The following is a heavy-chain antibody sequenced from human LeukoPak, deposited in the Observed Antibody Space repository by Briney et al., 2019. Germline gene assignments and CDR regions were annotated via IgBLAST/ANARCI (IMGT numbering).Heavy chain of an antibody. CDR1: GGTFSSYA. CDR3: ARAVSGYSSDY. D-gene: IGHD3-3*01. V-gene: IGHV1-69*04. J-gene: IGHJ4*02. CDR2: IIPILGIA. Sequence: ASVKVSCKASGGTFSSYAISWVRQAPGQGLEWMGRIIPILGIANYAQKFQGRVTITADKSTSTAYMELSSLRSEDTAVYYCARAVSGYSSDYWGQGTLVTVSS.